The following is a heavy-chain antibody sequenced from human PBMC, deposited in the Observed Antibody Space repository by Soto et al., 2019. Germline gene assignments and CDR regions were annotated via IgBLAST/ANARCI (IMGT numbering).Heavy chain of an antibody. Sequence: GGSLRLSCAASGFTFSSYAMSWVRQAPGKGLEWVSAISGSGDNTYYADSVKGRFTISRDNSKNMLYLQMSSLRAEDTAVYYCTKDSFSGRIVAQRLDPWGQGTQVTVSS. D-gene: IGHD2-15*01. J-gene: IGHJ5*02. CDR2: ISGSGDNT. CDR3: TKDSFSGRIVAQRLDP. CDR1: GFTFSSYA. V-gene: IGHV3-23*01.